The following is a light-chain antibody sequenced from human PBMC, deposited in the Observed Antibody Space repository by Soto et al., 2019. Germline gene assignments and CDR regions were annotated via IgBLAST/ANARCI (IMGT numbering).Light chain of an antibody. V-gene: IGKV3-11*01. CDR2: DAS. J-gene: IGKJ4*01. CDR3: QQRGGWPLT. CDR1: QGVGRF. Sequence: EIVLTQSPATLSLSPGERAALSCRASQGVGRFLAWYQQKPGQAPRLLIYDASNRATGIPARFSGSGSETDFTLAIDNIEPEDFAVYYCQQRGGWPLTFGGGTKVEIK.